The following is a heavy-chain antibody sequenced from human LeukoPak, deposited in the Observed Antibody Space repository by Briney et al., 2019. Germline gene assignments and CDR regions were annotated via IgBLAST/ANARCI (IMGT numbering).Heavy chain of an antibody. Sequence: PSETLSLTCAVYGGSFSGYYWSWIRQPPGKGLEWIGEINHSGSTNYNPSLKSRVTISVDTSKNQFSLKLSSVTAADTAVYYCARLGSAWLRYFDWLLDYWGQGTLVTVSS. CDR3: ARLGSAWLRYFDWLLDY. D-gene: IGHD3-9*01. CDR1: GGSFSGYY. J-gene: IGHJ4*02. V-gene: IGHV4-34*01. CDR2: INHSGST.